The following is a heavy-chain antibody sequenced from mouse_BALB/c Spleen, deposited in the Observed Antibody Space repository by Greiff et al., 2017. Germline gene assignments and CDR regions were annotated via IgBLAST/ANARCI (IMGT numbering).Heavy chain of an antibody. V-gene: IGHV2-9-2*01. CDR1: GFSLTSYD. J-gene: IGHJ1*01. CDR3: VRDYYGSPWYFDV. CDR2: IWTGGGT. Sequence: VQVVESGPGLVAPSQSLSITCTVSGFSLTSYDISWIRQPPGKGLEWLGVIWTGGGTNYNSAFMSRLSISKDNSKSQVFLKMNSLQTDDTAIYYCVRDYYGSPWYFDVWGAGTTVTVSS. D-gene: IGHD1-1*01.